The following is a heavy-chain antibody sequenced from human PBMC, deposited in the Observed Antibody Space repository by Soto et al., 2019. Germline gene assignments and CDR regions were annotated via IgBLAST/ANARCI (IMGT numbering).Heavy chain of an antibody. CDR2: ISPNSGNI. CDR3: VKDRDSNSWPSRDV. D-gene: IGHD3-22*01. CDR1: GYTFTRNG. J-gene: IGHJ6*02. V-gene: IGHV1-18*01. Sequence: QVHLVQSGAEVKKPGASVNVSCKTSGYTFTRNGISWVRQAPGQGLEWMGWISPNSGNIKYAQKLQGRVIMTTDTYTSTADRELRSLRSDDTDVYYCVKDRDSNSWPSRDVWCPGKTVTVSS.